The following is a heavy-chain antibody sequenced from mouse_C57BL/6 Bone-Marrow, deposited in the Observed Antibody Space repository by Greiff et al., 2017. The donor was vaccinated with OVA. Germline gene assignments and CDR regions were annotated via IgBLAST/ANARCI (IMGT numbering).Heavy chain of an antibody. Sequence: VQLKQSGAELVRPGASVKLSCTASGFNIKDDYMHWVKQRPEQGLELIGWIDPENGDTEYASKFPGKATIPADTSSNPAYLTLSSLTSEDTAVYYCTTLATTTVVASRYYFDYWGQGTTLTVSS. CDR3: TTLATTTVVASRYYFDY. D-gene: IGHD1-1*01. CDR1: GFNIKDDY. J-gene: IGHJ2*01. CDR2: IDPENGDT. V-gene: IGHV14-4*01.